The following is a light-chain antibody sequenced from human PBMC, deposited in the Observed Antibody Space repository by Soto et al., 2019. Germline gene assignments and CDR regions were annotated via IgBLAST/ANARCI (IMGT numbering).Light chain of an antibody. CDR2: AAS. CDR3: QQSYSTLWT. V-gene: IGKV1-39*01. CDR1: QSISNY. J-gene: IGKJ1*01. Sequence: IQMTTSPTSLSASVGDRVPITCRASQSISNYSNWYQQKPGKAPKLLIYAASSLQSGVPSRFSGSGSGTHFTLTISSLQPEDFATYYCQQSYSTLWTFGQGTKVEIK.